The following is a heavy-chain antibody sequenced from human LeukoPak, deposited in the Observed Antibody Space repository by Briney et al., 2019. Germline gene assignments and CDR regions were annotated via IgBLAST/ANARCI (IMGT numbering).Heavy chain of an antibody. J-gene: IGHJ4*02. Sequence: SETLSLTCTVSGDSISSSSYYWGWIRQPPGKGLEWIGSIYYSGSTYYNPSLKSRVTISVDTSKNQFSLKLSSVTAADTAAYYCARRDSSGWYYFDYWGQGTLVTVSS. CDR2: IYYSGST. CDR3: ARRDSSGWYYFDY. V-gene: IGHV4-39*01. D-gene: IGHD6-19*01. CDR1: GDSISSSSYY.